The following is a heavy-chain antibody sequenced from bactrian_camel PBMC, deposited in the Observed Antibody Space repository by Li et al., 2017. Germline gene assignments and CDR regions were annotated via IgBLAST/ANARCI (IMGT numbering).Heavy chain of an antibody. Sequence: HVQLVESGGGSVQAGGSLRLSCVASAYTRINACMGWLRQYPGKEPEGVAAIEMDGSTSYADSVKGRFTISKDNAKNTLYLQMDSLKPEDTAMYRCAAGRRRCGGSWIPLLYEYNRWGQGIQVTVS. J-gene: IGHJ4*01. V-gene: IGHV3S1*01. CDR3: AAGRRRCGGSWIPLLYEYNR. CDR1: AYTRINAC. D-gene: IGHD7*01. CDR2: IEMDGST.